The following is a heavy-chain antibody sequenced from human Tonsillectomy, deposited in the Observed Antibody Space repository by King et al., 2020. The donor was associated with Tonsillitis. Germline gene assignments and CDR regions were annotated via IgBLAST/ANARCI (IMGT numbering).Heavy chain of an antibody. J-gene: IGHJ5*02. CDR2: IHSGGSST. CDR3: AKVDYYRFDP. CDR1: GFTLSNYG. Sequence: VQLVESGGGLVQPGGSLRLSCAASGFTLSNYGMSWVRQAPGKGLEWVSVIHSGGSSTYYADSVKGRFTISRDNSKNTLYLQMNSLRAEDTAVYYCAKVDYYRFDPWGQGTLVTVSS. V-gene: IGHV3-23*03. D-gene: IGHD1-26*01.